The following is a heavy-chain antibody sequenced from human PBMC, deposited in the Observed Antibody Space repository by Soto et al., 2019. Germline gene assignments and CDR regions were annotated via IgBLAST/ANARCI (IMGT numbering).Heavy chain of an antibody. J-gene: IGHJ4*02. Sequence: PSETLSLTCTVSGGSISSGGYYWSWIRQHPGKGLEWIGYIYYSGSTYYNPSLKSRVTISVDTSKNQFSLKLSSVTAADTAVYYCARVYCSSTSCPFDYWGQGTLVTVSS. CDR3: ARVYCSSTSCPFDY. V-gene: IGHV4-31*03. CDR1: GGSISSGGYY. CDR2: IYYSGST. D-gene: IGHD2-2*01.